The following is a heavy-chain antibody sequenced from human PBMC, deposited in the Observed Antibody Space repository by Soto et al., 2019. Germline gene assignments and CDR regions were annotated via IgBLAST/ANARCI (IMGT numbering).Heavy chain of an antibody. D-gene: IGHD3-3*02. J-gene: IGHJ4*02. Sequence: QVQLVESGGGVVQPGRSLRLSCAASGFTFSYYGMHWVRQAPGKGLEWVAVISYHGSDKYYADSVKGRFTISGDYSKNTQYLQMDRRRAEDAALYYCAEEHLTATLRTVGYWGQGTLVTVSS. CDR1: GFTFSYYG. CDR2: ISYHGSDK. V-gene: IGHV3-30*18. CDR3: AEEHLTATLRTVGY.